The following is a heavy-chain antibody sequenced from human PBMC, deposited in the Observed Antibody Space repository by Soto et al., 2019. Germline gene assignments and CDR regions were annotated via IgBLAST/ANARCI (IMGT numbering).Heavy chain of an antibody. D-gene: IGHD6-13*01. CDR2: IYPGDSDT. CDR3: ARVGSSSWYLGNWFDP. CDR1: GYSFTSYW. V-gene: IGHV5-51*01. J-gene: IGHJ5*02. Sequence: PGESLKISCKGSGYSFTSYWIGWVRQMPGKGLEWMGIIYPGDSDTRYSPSFQGQVTISAEKSISTAYLQWSSLKASDTAMYYCARVGSSSWYLGNWFDPWGQGTLVTVSS.